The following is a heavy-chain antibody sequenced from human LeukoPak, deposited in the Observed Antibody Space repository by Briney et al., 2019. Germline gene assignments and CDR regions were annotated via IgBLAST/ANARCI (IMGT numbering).Heavy chain of an antibody. J-gene: IGHJ5*02. CDR2: ISSSSSTI. Sequence: GGSLRLSCAASGFTFSSYSMNWVRQAPGKGLEWVSYISSSSSTIYYADSVKGRFTIYRDNAKNSLYLQMNSLRAEDTAVYYCARTTFDFWSGYAEPNWFDPWGQGTLVTVSS. V-gene: IGHV3-48*01. CDR1: GFTFSSYS. CDR3: ARTTFDFWSGYAEPNWFDP. D-gene: IGHD3-3*01.